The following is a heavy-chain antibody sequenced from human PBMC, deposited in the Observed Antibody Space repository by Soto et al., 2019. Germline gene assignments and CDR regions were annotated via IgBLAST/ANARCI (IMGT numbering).Heavy chain of an antibody. CDR1: GGTFNNYP. Sequence: GASVKVSCKASGGTFNNYPITWVRQAPGQGLEWMGGSIPIFGTANYAQKFQGRVTISVDESTSTAYMELSSLRSEDTAVYYCARGRGYSGDDHYYFFDMDVWGHGTTVTVPS. CDR3: ARGRGYSGDDHYYFFDMDV. J-gene: IGHJ6*01. D-gene: IGHD5-12*01. CDR2: SIPIFGTA. V-gene: IGHV1-69*13.